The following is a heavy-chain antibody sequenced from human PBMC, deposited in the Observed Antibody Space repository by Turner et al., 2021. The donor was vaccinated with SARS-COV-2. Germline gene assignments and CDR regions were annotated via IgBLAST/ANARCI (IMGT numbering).Heavy chain of an antibody. Sequence: QVQLVQSGAEVKKPGASVKVSCKASGYSFTGHYMHWVRQAPGQGLEWMGWINPNSGDTKFPQRFQGGVTMTRDTSINTAYMELNRLRSDDTAVYYCARGDGGFDFDSWFDPWGQGTLVIVSS. V-gene: IGHV1-2*02. J-gene: IGHJ5*02. D-gene: IGHD5-12*01. CDR1: GYSFTGHY. CDR3: ARGDGGFDFDSWFDP. CDR2: INPNSGDT.